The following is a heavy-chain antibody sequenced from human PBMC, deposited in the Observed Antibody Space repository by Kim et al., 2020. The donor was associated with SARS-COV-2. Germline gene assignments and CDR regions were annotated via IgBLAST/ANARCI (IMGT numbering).Heavy chain of an antibody. V-gene: IGHV3-73*01. CDR3: TRLNPIRGDWCDA. CDR1: GFTFTGHA. CDR2: IGGNPSTNAN. J-gene: IGHJ3*01. D-gene: IGHD2-8*02. Sequence: GGSLRLSCAASGFTFTGHAMNWVRQAPGKGLEWVSRIGGNPSTNANADAASVQGCISISGAESKLTLYMQVRRLNTTATAICHCTRLNPIRGDWCDA.